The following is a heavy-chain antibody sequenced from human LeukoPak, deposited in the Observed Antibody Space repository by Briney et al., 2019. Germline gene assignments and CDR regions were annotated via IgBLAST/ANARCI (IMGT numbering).Heavy chain of an antibody. V-gene: IGHV4-34*01. J-gene: IGHJ4*02. CDR1: GDSFSGFY. CDR2: INHSGST. CDR3: ARGPLGYCSSSSCHGPDY. D-gene: IGHD2-2*01. Sequence: SETLSLTCAVYGDSFSGFYWSWIRQPPGKGLEWIGEINHSGSTNYNPSLKSRVTISADTSKNQFSLRLSSVTAADTAVYSCARGPLGYCSSSSCHGPDYWGQGTLVTVSS.